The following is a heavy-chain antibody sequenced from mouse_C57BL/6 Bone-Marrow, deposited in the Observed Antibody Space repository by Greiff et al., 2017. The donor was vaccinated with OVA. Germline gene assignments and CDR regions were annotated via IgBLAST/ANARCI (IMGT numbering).Heavy chain of an antibody. V-gene: IGHV1-82*01. CDR2: IYPGDGDT. Sequence: QVQLQQSGPELVKPGASVKISCKASGYAFSSSWMNWVKQRPGKGLEWIGRIYPGDGDTNYNGKFKGKATLTADKSSSTANMQLSSLTSEDSAVYFCARYYYGISFDYWGQGTTLTVSS. CDR3: ARYYYGISFDY. D-gene: IGHD1-1*01. CDR1: GYAFSSSW. J-gene: IGHJ2*01.